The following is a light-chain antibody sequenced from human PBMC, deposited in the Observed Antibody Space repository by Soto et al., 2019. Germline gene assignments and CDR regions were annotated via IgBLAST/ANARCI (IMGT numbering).Light chain of an antibody. Sequence: QSALTQPPSASGSPGQSVTISCTGTSSDVGGYNYVSWYQQHPGKAPKLMIYEVSKRPSGVPDRFSGSKSGNTASLTVSGLQAEDESYYYCSSYAGSTIPFGTGTKLTVL. V-gene: IGLV2-8*01. CDR2: EVS. J-gene: IGLJ1*01. CDR3: SSYAGSTIP. CDR1: SSDVGGYNY.